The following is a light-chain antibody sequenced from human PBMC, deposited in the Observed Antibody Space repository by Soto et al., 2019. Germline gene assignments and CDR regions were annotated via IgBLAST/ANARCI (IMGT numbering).Light chain of an antibody. CDR3: QQYDNLPLT. Sequence: DIQMTQSPSSLSASVGDRVTITCQASQDISNYLNWYQQKPGKAPKLLIYDASNLETGVPSRFSGSGSGTDFTFTISSLQPEDIATYYRQQYDNLPLTFGRGTKVDIK. CDR1: QDISNY. CDR2: DAS. J-gene: IGKJ4*01. V-gene: IGKV1-33*01.